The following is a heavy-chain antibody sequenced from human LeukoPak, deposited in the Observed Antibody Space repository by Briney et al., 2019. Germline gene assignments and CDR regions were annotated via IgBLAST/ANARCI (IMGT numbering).Heavy chain of an antibody. Sequence: SETLSLTCAVYGGSFSGYYWSWIRQPPGKGLEWIGEINHSGSTNYNPSLKSRVTISVDTSKNQFSLKLTSVTAADTAVYYCARVAWGDGYNLFDYWGQGTLVTVSS. V-gene: IGHV4-34*01. CDR2: INHSGST. D-gene: IGHD5-24*01. J-gene: IGHJ4*02. CDR1: GGSFSGYY. CDR3: ARVAWGDGYNLFDY.